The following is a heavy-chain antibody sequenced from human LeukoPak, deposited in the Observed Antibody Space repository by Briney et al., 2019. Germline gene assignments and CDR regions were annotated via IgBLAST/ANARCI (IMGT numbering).Heavy chain of an antibody. CDR3: AKLGATVGYSPIDY. D-gene: IGHD1-26*01. V-gene: IGHV1-46*01. Sequence: GASVKVSCKASGYSFTSYYMHWVRQAPGLGLEWMGIINPSGGSTSYAQKFQGRISMTRDTSTSTAYMELRSLRSDDTAVYYCAKLGATVGYSPIDYWGQGTLVTVSS. CDR1: GYSFTSYY. CDR2: INPSGGST. J-gene: IGHJ4*02.